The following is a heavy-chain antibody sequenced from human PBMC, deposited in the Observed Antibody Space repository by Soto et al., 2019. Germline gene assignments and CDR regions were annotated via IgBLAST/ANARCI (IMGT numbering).Heavy chain of an antibody. CDR3: ARIGTLDWIDDY. Sequence: QVQLVQSGAEVKKPGSSVKVSCKASGGTFRSYVTSWVRQAPGQGLEWLGGIIHMYGTTYYAQTFQGRVTISADESTSTAFMELSSLRSEDTAVYYCARIGTLDWIDDYWGQGTLVTVSS. CDR1: GGTFRSYV. V-gene: IGHV1-69*12. J-gene: IGHJ4*02. D-gene: IGHD1-1*01. CDR2: IIHMYGTT.